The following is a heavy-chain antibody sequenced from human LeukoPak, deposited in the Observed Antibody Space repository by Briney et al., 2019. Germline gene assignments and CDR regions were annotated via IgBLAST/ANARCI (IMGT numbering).Heavy chain of an antibody. Sequence: GGSLRLSSAVSGITLSNYGMSWVRQAPGKGLEWVAGISDSGGSTNYADSVKGRFTISRDNSKKTMFLQMSSLRVEDAAVYYCASSGTASRGAMDVWGQGTTVTVSS. D-gene: IGHD1-1*01. J-gene: IGHJ6*02. CDR3: ASSGTASRGAMDV. CDR2: ISDSGGST. V-gene: IGHV3-23*01. CDR1: GITLSNYG.